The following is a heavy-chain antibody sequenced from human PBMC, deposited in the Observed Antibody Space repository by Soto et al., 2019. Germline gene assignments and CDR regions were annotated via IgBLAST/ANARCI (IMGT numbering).Heavy chain of an antibody. V-gene: IGHV3-30-3*01. J-gene: IGHJ6*02. CDR2: ISYDGSNK. CDR1: GFTFSSYA. Sequence: QVQLVESGGGVVQPGRSLRLSCAASGFTFSSYAMHWVRQAPGKGLEWVAVISYDGSNKYYADSVKDRFTISRDNSKNXXYLQMNSLRAEDTAVYYCARDYYRFNSGYGFSMDVWGQGTTVTVSS. D-gene: IGHD5-12*01. CDR3: ARDYYRFNSGYGFSMDV.